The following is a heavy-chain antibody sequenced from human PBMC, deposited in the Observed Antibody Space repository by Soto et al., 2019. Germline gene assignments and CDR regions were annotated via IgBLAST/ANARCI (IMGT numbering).Heavy chain of an antibody. V-gene: IGHV1-69*13. D-gene: IGHD3-3*01. J-gene: IGHJ6*02. CDR1: GGTFSSYA. CDR3: ARARGRYYDFWSGSCNSEHGMDV. CDR2: IIPIFGTA. Sequence: SVKVSCKASGGTFSSYAISWVRQAPGQGLEWMGGIIPIFGTANYAQKFQGRVTITADESTSTAYMELSSLRSEDTAVYYCARARGRYYDFWSGSCNSEHGMDVWGQGTTVTVSS.